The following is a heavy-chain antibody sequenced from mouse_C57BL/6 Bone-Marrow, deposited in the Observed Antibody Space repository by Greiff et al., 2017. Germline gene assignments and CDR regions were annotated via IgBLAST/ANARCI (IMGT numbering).Heavy chain of an antibody. CDR2: INYDGSST. J-gene: IGHJ1*03. CDR3: ARGPYDYDCYWYFDV. V-gene: IGHV5-16*01. Sequence: EVMLVESEGGLVQPGSSMKLSCTASGFTFSDYYMAWVRQVPEKGLEWVANINYDGSSTYYLDSLKSRFIISRDNAKNILYLQMSSLKSEDTATYYCARGPYDYDCYWYFDVWGTGTTVTVSS. D-gene: IGHD2-4*01. CDR1: GFTFSDYY.